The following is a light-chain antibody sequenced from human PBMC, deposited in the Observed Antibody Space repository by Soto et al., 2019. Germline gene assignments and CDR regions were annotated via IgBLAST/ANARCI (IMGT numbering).Light chain of an antibody. CDR2: EVS. CDR3: SSYTSSSTGV. CDR1: SSDVGGYNY. V-gene: IGLV2-14*01. Sequence: QSALTQPASVSGSPGQSITISCTGTSSDVGGYNYVSWYQQHPGKAPKLMIYEVSNRPSGVSNRFSGSKSGNKASLTIPGLQAEDEADYYCSSYTSSSTGVFGGGTKLTVL. J-gene: IGLJ3*02.